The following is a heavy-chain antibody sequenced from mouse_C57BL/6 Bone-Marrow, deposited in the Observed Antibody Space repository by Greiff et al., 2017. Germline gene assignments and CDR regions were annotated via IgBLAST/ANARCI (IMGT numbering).Heavy chain of an antibody. J-gene: IGHJ2*01. V-gene: IGHV1-55*01. CDR2: IYPGSGST. CDR3: ARDYYGPGYYFDY. Sequence: QVQLQQPGAELVKPGASVKMSCKASGYTFTSYWITWVKQRPGQGLEWIGDIYPGSGSTNYNEKFKSKDTLTVDTSSSTAYMQLSSLTSEVSAVYYCARDYYGPGYYFDYWGQGTTLTVSS. CDR1: GYTFTSYW. D-gene: IGHD1-2*01.